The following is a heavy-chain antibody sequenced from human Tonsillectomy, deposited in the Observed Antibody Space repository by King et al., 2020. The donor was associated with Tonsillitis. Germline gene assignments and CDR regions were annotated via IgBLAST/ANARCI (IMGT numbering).Heavy chain of an antibody. V-gene: IGHV4-59*02. J-gene: IGHJ6*02. D-gene: IGHD1-14*01. Sequence: VQLQESGPGLMKPSETLSLTCTVSGGSVSGYYWSWIRLPPGKGLEWVGYIHYSGITNYNPSLKNRITLSVDTSNNRFPLQLTSVTAAETARYYCARLTHLQLLHGTTYYHSMDVWGQGTTVTVSS. CDR1: GGSVSGYY. CDR3: ARLTHLQLLHGTTYYHSMDV. CDR2: IHYSGIT.